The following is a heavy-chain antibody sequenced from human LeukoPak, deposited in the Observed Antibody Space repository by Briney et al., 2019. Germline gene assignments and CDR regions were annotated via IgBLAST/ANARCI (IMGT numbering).Heavy chain of an antibody. V-gene: IGHV1-2*02. J-gene: IGHJ4*02. CDR3: ARVNHWIVLPFFGF. CDR2: INPNSGDT. Sequence: ASVKVSCKASGYSFTVFYLHWLRQAPGQGLEWMGWINPNSGDTKYAQKFQGRVAMTRGTSISTAYLELSSLRSDDTAVFYCARVNHWIVLPFFGFWGQGTLVTVSS. D-gene: IGHD3-3*02. CDR1: GYSFTVFY.